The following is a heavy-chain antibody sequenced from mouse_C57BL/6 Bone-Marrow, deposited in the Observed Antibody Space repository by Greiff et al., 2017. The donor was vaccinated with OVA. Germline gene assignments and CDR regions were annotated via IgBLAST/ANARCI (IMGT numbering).Heavy chain of an antibody. V-gene: IGHV5-17*01. CDR3: ARKWLLRPYAMDY. CDR1: GFTFSDYG. D-gene: IGHD2-3*01. CDR2: ISSGSSTI. J-gene: IGHJ4*01. Sequence: EVQRVESGGGLVKPGGSLKLSCAASGFTFSDYGMHWVRQAPEKGLEWVAYISSGSSTIYYADTVKGRFTISRDNAKNTLFLQMTSLRSENTAMYYCARKWLLRPYAMDYWGQGTSVTVSS.